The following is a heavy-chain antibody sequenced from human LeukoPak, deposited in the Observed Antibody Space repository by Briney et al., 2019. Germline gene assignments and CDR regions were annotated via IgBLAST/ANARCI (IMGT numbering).Heavy chain of an antibody. J-gene: IGHJ4*02. V-gene: IGHV4-61*02. CDR2: IYISGST. CDR1: GGSISSGSYY. D-gene: IGHD3-3*01. CDR3: ASSEFWSGDTLDY. Sequence: SETLSLTCTVSGGSISSGSYYWSWIRQPAGKGLEWIGRIYISGSTNYNPSLKSRVTISVDTSKNQFSLKLSSVTAADTAVYYCASSEFWSGDTLDYWGQGTLVTVSS.